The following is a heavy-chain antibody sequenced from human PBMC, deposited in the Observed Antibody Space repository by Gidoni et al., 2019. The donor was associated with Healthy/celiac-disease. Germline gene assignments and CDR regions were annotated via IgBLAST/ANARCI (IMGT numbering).Heavy chain of an antibody. D-gene: IGHD2-2*01. CDR2: ISAYNGNT. CDR3: ARDFRSSTSPCYF. V-gene: IGHV1-18*01. CDR1: GYTFTSYG. J-gene: IGHJ4*02. Sequence: QVQLVQSGAEVKKPGVSVQVPCKASGYTFTSYGISWLRQAPGQRLEWTGWISAYNGNTNYAQKLQGRVTMTTDTPTNTAYMGLTSLRSDDTAVYYCARDFRSSTSPCYFWGQGTLVTVSS.